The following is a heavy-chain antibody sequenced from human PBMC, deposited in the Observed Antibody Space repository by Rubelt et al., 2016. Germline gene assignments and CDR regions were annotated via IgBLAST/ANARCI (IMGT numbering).Heavy chain of an antibody. CDR2: IWYDGSNK. CDR3: AAYGLGNAAFDY. V-gene: IGHV3-33*01. D-gene: IGHD4-17*01. Sequence: GFTFSSYGMHWVRQAPGKGLEWVAVIWYDGSNKYYADSVKGRFTISRDNSKNTLYLHMNSLRAEDAAVYYCAAYGLGNAAFDYWGQGTLVTVSS. CDR1: GFTFSSYG. J-gene: IGHJ4*02.